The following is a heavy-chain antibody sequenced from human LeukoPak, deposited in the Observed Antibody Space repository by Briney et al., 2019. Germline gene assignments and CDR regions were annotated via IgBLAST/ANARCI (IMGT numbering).Heavy chain of an antibody. Sequence: GESLKISCKGSGYRFTSYWIAWVRQMPGKGLEWMGSIYPGDSDTRYSPSFQGQVTISADKSITTAYLQWSSLKASDTAMYYCATPQVSGWNFDYWGQGTLVAVSS. CDR2: IYPGDSDT. V-gene: IGHV5-51*01. CDR3: ATPQVSGWNFDY. CDR1: GYRFTSYW. J-gene: IGHJ4*02. D-gene: IGHD6-19*01.